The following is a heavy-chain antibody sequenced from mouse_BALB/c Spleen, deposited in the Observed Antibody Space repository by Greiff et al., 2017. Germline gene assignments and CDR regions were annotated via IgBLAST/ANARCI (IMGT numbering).Heavy chain of an antibody. CDR1: GFTFTDYY. Sequence: EVQLVESGGGLVQPGGSLRLSCATSGFTFTDYYMSWVRQPPGKALEWLGFIRNKANGYTTEYSASVKGRFTISRDNSQSILYLQMNTLRAEDSATYYCAREGYFDVWGAGTTVTVSS. CDR3: AREGYFDV. J-gene: IGHJ1*01. V-gene: IGHV7-3*02. CDR2: IRNKANGYTT.